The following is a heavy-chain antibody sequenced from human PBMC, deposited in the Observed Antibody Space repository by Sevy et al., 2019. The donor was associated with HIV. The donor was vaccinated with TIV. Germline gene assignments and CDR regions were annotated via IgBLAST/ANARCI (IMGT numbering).Heavy chain of an antibody. Sequence: GGSLRLSCVASGFTFSSYGMHWVRQAPGKGLEWVAFIRYDGSNKYYADSVKGRFTISRDNSKNTLYLQMNSLRAEDTAVYYCAKDGSVAGFFDYWGQGTLVTVSS. J-gene: IGHJ4*02. CDR2: IRYDGSNK. V-gene: IGHV3-30*02. CDR3: AKDGSVAGFFDY. CDR1: GFTFSSYG. D-gene: IGHD6-19*01.